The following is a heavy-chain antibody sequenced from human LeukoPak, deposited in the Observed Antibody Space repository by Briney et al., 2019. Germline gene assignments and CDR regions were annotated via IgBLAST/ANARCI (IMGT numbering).Heavy chain of an antibody. J-gene: IGHJ4*02. CDR3: AAPDSSSLASVNFDY. CDR2: INPNSGGT. Sequence: ASVMVSCKASGYTFTGYYMHWVRQAPGQGLEWMGWINPNSGGTNYAQKFQGRVTMTRDTSISTAYMELSRLRSDDTAVYYCAAPDSSSLASVNFDYWGQGTLVTVSS. V-gene: IGHV1-2*02. CDR1: GYTFTGYY. D-gene: IGHD6-13*01.